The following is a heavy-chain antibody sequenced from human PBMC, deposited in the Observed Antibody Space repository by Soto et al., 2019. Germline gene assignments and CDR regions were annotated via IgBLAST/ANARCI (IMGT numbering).Heavy chain of an antibody. D-gene: IGHD2-8*01. CDR2: ISSSSSYI. J-gene: IGHJ5*02. V-gene: IGHV3-21*01. CDR3: ARGGVYCTNGVCPADNWFDP. CDR1: GFTFSTYA. Sequence: GGSLRLSCAASGFTFSTYAMNWVRQAPGKGLEWVSSISSSSSYIYYADSVKGRFTISRDNAKNSLYLQMNSLRAEDTAVYYCARGGVYCTNGVCPADNWFDPWGQGTLVTVSS.